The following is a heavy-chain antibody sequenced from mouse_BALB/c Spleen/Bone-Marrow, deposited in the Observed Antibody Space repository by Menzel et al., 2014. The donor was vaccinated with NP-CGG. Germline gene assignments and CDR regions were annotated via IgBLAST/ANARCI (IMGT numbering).Heavy chain of an antibody. D-gene: IGHD1-2*01. V-gene: IGHV1S56*01. CDR1: GNTFTSYD. J-gene: IGHJ1*01. CDR3: VRSRLRDWYFDV. CDR2: IFPGDSTT. Sequence: VKLVESGVELVKPGASVKLSCKASGNTFTSYDINWVRQRPEQGLEWTGWIFPGDSTTKYNEKFKGKATLSTDKSSSTVHMQLSRLTSEDSAVYFCVRSRLRDWYFDVWGAGTTVTISS.